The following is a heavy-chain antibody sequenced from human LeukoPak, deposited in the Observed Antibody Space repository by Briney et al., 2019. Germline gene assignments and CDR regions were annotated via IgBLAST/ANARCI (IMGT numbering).Heavy chain of an antibody. V-gene: IGHV4-34*01. CDR2: INHSGST. CDR3: ARHQPTLLSGSYRRRYFDY. D-gene: IGHD1-26*01. Sequence: SETLSLTCAVYGGSFSGYYWSWIRQPPGKGLEWIGEINHSGSTNYNPSLKSRVTISVDTSKNQFSLKLSSVTAADTAVYYCARHQPTLLSGSYRRRYFDYWGQGTLVTVSS. J-gene: IGHJ4*02. CDR1: GGSFSGYY.